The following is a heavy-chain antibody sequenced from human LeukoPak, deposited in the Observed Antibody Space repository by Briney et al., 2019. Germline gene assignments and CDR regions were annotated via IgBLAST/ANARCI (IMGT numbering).Heavy chain of an antibody. CDR2: IRYDGSNK. D-gene: IGHD3-10*01. Sequence: GGSLRLSCAASGFTFSSYGMHWVRQAPGKGLEWVAFIRYDGSNKYYADSVKGRFTISRDNSKNTLYLQMNSLRAEDTAVYYCAKEFGELFPFDYWGQGTLVTVSS. CDR3: AKEFGELFPFDY. V-gene: IGHV3-30*02. J-gene: IGHJ4*02. CDR1: GFTFSSYG.